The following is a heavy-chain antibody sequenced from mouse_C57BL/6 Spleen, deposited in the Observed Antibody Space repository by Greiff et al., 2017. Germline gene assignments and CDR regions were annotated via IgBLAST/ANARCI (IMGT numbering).Heavy chain of an antibody. CDR3: VDGNWDAMEY. J-gene: IGHJ4*01. Sequence: QVQLQQSGAELAKPGASVKLSCKASGYTFTSYWMHWVKQRPGKGLEWIGYVNPSSGYTRYNQKFKDKTTLTADKSSSTAYMQLSSLTYEDSAVYYCVDGNWDAMEYWGQGTSVTVSS. V-gene: IGHV1-7*01. D-gene: IGHD2-1*01. CDR1: GYTFTSYW. CDR2: VNPSSGYT.